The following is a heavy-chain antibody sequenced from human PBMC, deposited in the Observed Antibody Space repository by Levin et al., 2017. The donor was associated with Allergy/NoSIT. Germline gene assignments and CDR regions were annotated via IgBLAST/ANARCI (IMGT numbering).Heavy chain of an antibody. CDR3: AKDLGGIAVS. CDR2: ISYDGSNK. J-gene: IGHJ4*02. CDR1: GFTFSSYG. V-gene: IGHV3-30*18. D-gene: IGHD6-19*01. Sequence: CAASGFTFSSYGMHWVRQAPAKGLEWVAVISYDGSNKYYADSVKGRFTISRDNSKNTLYLQMNSLRAEDTAVYYCAKDLGGIAVSWGQGTLVTVSS.